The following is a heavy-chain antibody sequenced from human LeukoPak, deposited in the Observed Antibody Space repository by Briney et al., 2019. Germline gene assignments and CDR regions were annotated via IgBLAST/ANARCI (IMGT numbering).Heavy chain of an antibody. D-gene: IGHD3-22*01. V-gene: IGHV3-48*02. Sequence: PGGSLRLSCAASGFTFSSYGLHWVRQAPGKGLEWVSYISSSSSTIYYADSVKGRFTISRDNAKNSLYLQMNSLRDEDTAVYYCARDLDYYDSSGYYYGGYFDYWGQGTLVTVSS. CDR1: GFTFSSYG. J-gene: IGHJ4*02. CDR3: ARDLDYYDSSGYYYGGYFDY. CDR2: ISSSSSTI.